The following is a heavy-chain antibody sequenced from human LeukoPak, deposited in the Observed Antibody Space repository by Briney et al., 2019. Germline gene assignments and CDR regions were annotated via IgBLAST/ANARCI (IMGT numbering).Heavy chain of an antibody. D-gene: IGHD3-10*01. Sequence: SETLSLTCTVSGGSISSYYWSWIRQPPGKGLEWIGYIYYSGSTYYNPSLKSRVTISVDTSKNQFSLKLSSVTAADTAVYYCAREHGGSGSPGWVDYWGQGTLVTVSS. V-gene: IGHV4-59*12. CDR2: IYYSGST. CDR1: GGSISSYY. CDR3: AREHGGSGSPGWVDY. J-gene: IGHJ4*02.